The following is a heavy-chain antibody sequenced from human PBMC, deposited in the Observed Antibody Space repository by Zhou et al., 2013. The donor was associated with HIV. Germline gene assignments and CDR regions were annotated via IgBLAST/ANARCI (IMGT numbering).Heavy chain of an antibody. D-gene: IGHD2-2*02. J-gene: IGHJ6*03. Sequence: QVQLVQSGAEVKKPGSSVKVSCKASGGTFSSYAISWVRQAPGQGLEWMGGIIPIFGTANYAQKFQGRVTITTDESTSTAYMELSSLRSEDTAVYYCARNPHTAATPKNYYYYYMDVWGKGTTVTVSS. CDR2: IIPIFGTA. CDR1: GGTFSSYA. CDR3: ARNPHTAATPKNYYYYYMDV. V-gene: IGHV1-69*05.